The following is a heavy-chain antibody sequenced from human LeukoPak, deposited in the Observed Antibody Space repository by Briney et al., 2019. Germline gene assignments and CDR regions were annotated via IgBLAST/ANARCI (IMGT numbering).Heavy chain of an antibody. D-gene: IGHD3-22*01. CDR2: VYYTGST. J-gene: IGHJ4*02. Sequence: SETLSLTCSVSGGSISRSSYCWGWIRQPPGKGLEWIGSVYYTGSTYYNPSLKSRVTISVDTSKNQFSLKLSSVTATDTAVYYCVDHYDSRGYVWVWGQGTLVTVSS. V-gene: IGHV4-39*01. CDR3: VDHYDSRGYVWV. CDR1: GGSISRSSYC.